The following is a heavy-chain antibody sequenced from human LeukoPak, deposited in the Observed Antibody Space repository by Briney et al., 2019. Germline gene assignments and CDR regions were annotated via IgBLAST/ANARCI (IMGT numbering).Heavy chain of an antibody. CDR2: ISGSGGST. V-gene: IGHV3-23*01. D-gene: IGHD3-10*01. J-gene: IGHJ4*02. CDR3: AKDPHVLLWFGELLIPRPIFDY. CDR1: GFTFSSYG. Sequence: GGSLRLSCAASGFTFSSYGMGWVRQAPGKGLEWVSAISGSGGSTYYADSVKGRFTISRDTSKNTLYLQMNSLRAEDTAVYYCAKDPHVLLWFGELLIPRPIFDYWGQGTLVTVCS.